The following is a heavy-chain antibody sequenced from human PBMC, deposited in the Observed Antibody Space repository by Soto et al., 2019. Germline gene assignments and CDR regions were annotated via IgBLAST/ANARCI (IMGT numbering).Heavy chain of an antibody. CDR1: GFTFRRYA. CDR2: ISVSGDTA. V-gene: IGHV3-23*01. D-gene: IGHD1-26*01. CDR3: AKDVPPFAGAANYFYY. J-gene: IGHJ4*02. Sequence: EVQLLESGGGLVQPGGSLRLSCAASGFTFRRYAMSWVRQAPGKGLEWVSGISVSGDTAYYADSVKGRFTISRDNSKDTLYLQMNRLSADDTAVYYGAKDVPPFAGAANYFYYWCQGALVTV.